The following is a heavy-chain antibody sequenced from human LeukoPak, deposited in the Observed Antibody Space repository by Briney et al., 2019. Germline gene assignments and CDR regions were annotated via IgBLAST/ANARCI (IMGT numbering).Heavy chain of an antibody. V-gene: IGHV1-2*02. CDR1: GYTFTGYY. CDR2: INPNSGGT. Sequence: ASVKVSCKASGYTFTGYYIHWVRQAPGQGLEWMGWINPNSGGTNYAQKFQGRVTMTRDTSISTAYMELSRLRSDDTAVYYCARAPLGESAFWSGYNWFDPWGQGTLVTVSS. D-gene: IGHD3-3*01. J-gene: IGHJ5*02. CDR3: ARAPLGESAFWSGYNWFDP.